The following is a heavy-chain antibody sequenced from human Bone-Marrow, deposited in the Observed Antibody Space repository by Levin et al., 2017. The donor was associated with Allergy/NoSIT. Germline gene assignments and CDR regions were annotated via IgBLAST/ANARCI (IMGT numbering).Heavy chain of an antibody. CDR1: GGSISSVGHH. Sequence: SCTVSGGSISSVGHHWSWIRQHPGKGLEWIGYIHYSGSTYYNPSLQSRVTISVDTSKNQFSVNLTSLTAADTAVYYCAREGGAFDSWGQGTLVAVSS. CDR2: IHYSGST. J-gene: IGHJ4*02. V-gene: IGHV4-31*03. D-gene: IGHD3-16*01. CDR3: AREGGAFDS.